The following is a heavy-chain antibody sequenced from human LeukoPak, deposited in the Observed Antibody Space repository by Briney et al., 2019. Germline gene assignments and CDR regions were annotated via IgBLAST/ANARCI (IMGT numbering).Heavy chain of an antibody. CDR2: ISAYNGNT. J-gene: IGHJ6*02. V-gene: IGHV1-18*01. CDR1: GYIFTSYG. CDR3: ARLTTSTFYYYYGMDV. Sequence: ASVKVPCKASGYIFTSYGISWVRQAPGQGLEWMGWISAYNGNTNYAQKLQGRVTMTTDTSTSTAYMELRSLRSDDTAVYYCARLTTSTFYYYYGMDVWGQGTTVTVSS. D-gene: IGHD2/OR15-2a*01.